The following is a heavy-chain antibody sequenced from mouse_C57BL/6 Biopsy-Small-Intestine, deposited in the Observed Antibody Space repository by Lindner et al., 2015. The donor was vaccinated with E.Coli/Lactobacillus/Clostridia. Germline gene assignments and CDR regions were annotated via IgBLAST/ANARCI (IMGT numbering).Heavy chain of an antibody. J-gene: IGHJ1*03. V-gene: IGHV1-82*01. CDR2: IYPGDGDT. CDR3: AGSGYYGSTYWYFDV. CDR1: GYAFSSSW. Sequence: VQLQESGPELVKPGASVKISCKASGYAFSSSWMNWVKQRPGKGLEWIGRIYPGDGDTNYNGKFKGKATLTADKSSSTAHVQLSSLTSEDSAVYFCAGSGYYGSTYWYFDVWGTGTTVTVSS. D-gene: IGHD1-1*01.